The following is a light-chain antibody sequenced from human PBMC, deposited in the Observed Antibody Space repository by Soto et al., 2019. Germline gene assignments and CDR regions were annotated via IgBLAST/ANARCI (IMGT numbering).Light chain of an antibody. CDR2: YDX. V-gene: IGKV1-5*02. J-gene: IGKJ2*01. Sequence: DRQMAQAPSTLPSSVGDRVTIFXRASPDIIIFLSWYQHKPGKXTKLLXXYDXTLRTGVPSRFRGSGFGREFTLTISGLQPDDFATYYCRLHDDYSNATFGQGTKVDI. CDR1: PDIIIF. CDR3: RLHDDYSNAT.